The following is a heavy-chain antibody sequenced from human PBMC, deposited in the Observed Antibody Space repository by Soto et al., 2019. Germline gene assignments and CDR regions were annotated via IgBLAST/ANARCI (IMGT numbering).Heavy chain of an antibody. CDR1: GGTFNNYA. D-gene: IGHD3-22*01. V-gene: IGHV1-69*01. Sequence: QVRLVQSGAEMTKPGSSVKVSCKASGGTFNNYAINWVRQAPGQGLQWMGGIIPKFGSPNYTQKFQGRVTITADEPTTTAYMELSSLKSEDTAVYYCARGYGYYDTSGYYYPFDVWGQGSLVIVSS. CDR2: IIPKFGSP. CDR3: ARGYGYYDTSGYYYPFDV. J-gene: IGHJ4*02.